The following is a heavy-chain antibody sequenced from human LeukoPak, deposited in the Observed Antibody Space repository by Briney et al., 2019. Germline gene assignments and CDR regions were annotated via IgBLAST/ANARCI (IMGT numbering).Heavy chain of an antibody. Sequence: GGSLRLSCAASGFTFTSYAMSWVRQAPGKGLEWVSAISDSGDDTYYADSVKGRFTISRDNSKNTLYLQMNSLRAGDTAIYYCASSNRPDYWGQGTLVTVSS. J-gene: IGHJ4*02. CDR1: GFTFTSYA. D-gene: IGHD6-6*01. CDR2: ISDSGDDT. CDR3: ASSNRPDY. V-gene: IGHV3-23*01.